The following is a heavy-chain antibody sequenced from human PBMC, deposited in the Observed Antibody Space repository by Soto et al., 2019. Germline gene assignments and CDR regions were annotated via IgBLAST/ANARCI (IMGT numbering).Heavy chain of an antibody. J-gene: IGHJ4*02. CDR2: ISGSGGST. D-gene: IGHD2-15*01. Sequence: EVQLLESGGGLVQPGGSLRLSCVASGFTFSSYAMSWVRQAPGKGLEWVSAISGSGGSTYYADSVKGRFTISRDNSKNTLYLQMNSLRAEDTAVYYCAKSPNSCSGGSCYSWGQGTLVTVSS. CDR1: GFTFSSYA. CDR3: AKSPNSCSGGSCYS. V-gene: IGHV3-23*01.